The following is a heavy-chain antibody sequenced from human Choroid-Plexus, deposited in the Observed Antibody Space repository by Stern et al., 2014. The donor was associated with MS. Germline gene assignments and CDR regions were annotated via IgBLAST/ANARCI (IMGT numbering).Heavy chain of an antibody. Sequence: VHLVESGGGVAQPGRPLILSCAASGFTFSNFGMHWVRQAPGTGLEWVALMSYDGSDKYYADTVKGRFTIFRDNSKNTLYMHMNSLRAEDTAVYYCAKDRQWSSYFFDYWGQGSLVTVSS. CDR3: AKDRQWSSYFFDY. CDR2: MSYDGSDK. D-gene: IGHD2-15*01. J-gene: IGHJ4*02. CDR1: GFTFSNFG. V-gene: IGHV3-30*18.